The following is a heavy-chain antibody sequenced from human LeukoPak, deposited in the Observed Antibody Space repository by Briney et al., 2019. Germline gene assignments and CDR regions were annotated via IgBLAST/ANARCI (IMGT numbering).Heavy chain of an antibody. D-gene: IGHD1-14*01. CDR3: AKTGFQWGYYFYYMDV. V-gene: IGHV3-48*01. CDR1: GFTFSSYS. J-gene: IGHJ6*03. Sequence: GGSLRLSCAASGFTFSSYSMSWVRQAPGKGLEWVSYISSSSSTIYYADSVKGRFTISRDNSKNTLYLQMNSLIAEDTAVYYCAKTGFQWGYYFYYMDVWGKGTTVTVSS. CDR2: ISSSSSTI.